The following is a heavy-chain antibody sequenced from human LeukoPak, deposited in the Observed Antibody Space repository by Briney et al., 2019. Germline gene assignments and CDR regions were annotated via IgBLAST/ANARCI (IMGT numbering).Heavy chain of an antibody. D-gene: IGHD2-2*01. CDR1: GFTFSNYG. Sequence: PGGALRLSCAASGFTFSNYGLHWVRQAPGRGLEGVAFIRFDGSNEYYADSVKGRFTISRDNTKNTLYPQMNSLRVEDTAVYYCAKEYCSTSTSFSPGYFDYWGQGTLVTVSS. CDR2: IRFDGSNE. V-gene: IGHV3-30*02. J-gene: IGHJ4*02. CDR3: AKEYCSTSTSFSPGYFDY.